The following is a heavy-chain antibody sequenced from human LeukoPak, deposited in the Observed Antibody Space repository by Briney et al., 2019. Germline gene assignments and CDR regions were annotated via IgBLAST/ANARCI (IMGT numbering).Heavy chain of an antibody. CDR3: ATTRPYSGSYYFDY. CDR1: GYTLTELS. Sequence: GASVKVSCKVSGYTLTELSMHWVRQAPGKGLEWMGGFDPEDGETIYAQKFQGRVTMTGDTSTDTAYMELSSLRSEDTAVYYCATTRPYSGSYYFDYWGQGTLVTVSS. V-gene: IGHV1-24*01. CDR2: FDPEDGET. D-gene: IGHD1-26*01. J-gene: IGHJ4*02.